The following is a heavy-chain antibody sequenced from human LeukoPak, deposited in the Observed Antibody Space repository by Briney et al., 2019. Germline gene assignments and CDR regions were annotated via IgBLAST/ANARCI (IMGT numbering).Heavy chain of an antibody. D-gene: IGHD2-15*01. J-gene: IGHJ4*02. CDR2: INPNSGGT. CDR3: ARDLGDCSGGSCGY. Sequence: ASVKVSCKASGYTFTGYYMHWVRQAPGQGLEWVGWINPNSGGTNYAQKFQGRATMTRDTSISTAYMELSRLRSDDTAVYYCARDLGDCSGGSCGYWGQGTLVTVSS. V-gene: IGHV1-2*02. CDR1: GYTFTGYY.